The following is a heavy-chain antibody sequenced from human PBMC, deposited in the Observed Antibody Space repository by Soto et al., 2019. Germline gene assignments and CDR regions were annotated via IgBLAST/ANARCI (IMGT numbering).Heavy chain of an antibody. CDR1: GGALSSSTYY. J-gene: IGHJ5*02. V-gene: IGHV4-39*01. CDR3: ARWEDFWSPSRLNRWFDP. Sequence: PSEILSLTCSVSGGALSSSTYYWGWIRQPPGKGLEWIANINYSGSTYYNPSLKGRVSISVDTSRNQFSLRLSSVTAADTAIYYCARWEDFWSPSRLNRWFDPWGQGTLVTVS. D-gene: IGHD3-3*01. CDR2: INYSGST.